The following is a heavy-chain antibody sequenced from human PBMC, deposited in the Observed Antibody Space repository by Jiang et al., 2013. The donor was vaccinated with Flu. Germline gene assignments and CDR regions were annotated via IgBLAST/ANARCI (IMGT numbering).Heavy chain of an antibody. D-gene: IGHD6-19*01. J-gene: IGHJ3*02. CDR1: GGSISSYY. Sequence: PGLVKPSETLSLTCTVSGGSISSYYWSWIRQPPGKGLEWIGYIYYSGSTNYNPSLKSRVTISVDTSKNQFSLKLSSVTAADTAVYYCARSSGNSGWVPNDAFDIWGQGTMVTVSS. CDR3: ARSSGNSGWVPNDAFDI. V-gene: IGHV4-59*01. CDR2: IYYSGST.